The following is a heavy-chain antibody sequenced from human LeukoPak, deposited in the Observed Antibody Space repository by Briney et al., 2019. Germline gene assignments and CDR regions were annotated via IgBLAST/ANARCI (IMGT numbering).Heavy chain of an antibody. CDR3: AREARAAAGTTYYYYYGMDV. V-gene: IGHV4-59*12. D-gene: IGHD6-13*01. CDR2: IYYSGST. CDR1: GGPISSYY. Sequence: SETLSLTCTVSGGPISSYYWSWIRQPPGRGLEWIGYIYYSGSTNYNPSLKSRVTISVDTSKNQFSLKLSSVTAADTAVYYCAREARAAAGTTYYYYYGMDVWGQGTTVTVSS. J-gene: IGHJ6*02.